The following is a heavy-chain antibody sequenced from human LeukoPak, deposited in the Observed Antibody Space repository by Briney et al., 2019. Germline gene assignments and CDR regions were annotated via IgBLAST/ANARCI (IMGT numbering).Heavy chain of an antibody. V-gene: IGHV4-59*01. CDR1: SDSMSGYF. D-gene: IGHD5-12*01. Sequence: SETLSLTCTVSSDSMSGYFWSWIRQSPGKGLEWIGYIYDSGSTNYNPSLKSRVTISVDTSKNQFSLKLSSVTAADTAVYYCARGGSGYDSFYYYGMDVWGQGTTVTVSS. CDR3: ARGGSGYDSFYYYGMDV. J-gene: IGHJ6*02. CDR2: IYDSGST.